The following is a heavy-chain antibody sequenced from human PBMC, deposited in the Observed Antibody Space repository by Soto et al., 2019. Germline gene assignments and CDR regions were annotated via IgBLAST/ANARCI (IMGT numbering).Heavy chain of an antibody. V-gene: IGHV2-5*02. D-gene: IGHD5-12*01. CDR3: AYQPATIRDYYYYGMDV. J-gene: IGHJ6*02. CDR2: IYWDDDK. CDR1: GFSLSTSGVG. Sequence: QITLKESGPTLVKPTQTLTLTCTFSGFSLSTSGVGVGWIRQPPGKALEWLALIYWDDDKRYSPSLKSRLTITKDTSKNQVVLTMTNMDPVDTATYYCAYQPATIRDYYYYGMDVWGQGTTVTVSS.